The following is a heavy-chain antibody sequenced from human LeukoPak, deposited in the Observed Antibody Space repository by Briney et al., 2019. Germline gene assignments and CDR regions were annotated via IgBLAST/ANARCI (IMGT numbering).Heavy chain of an antibody. J-gene: IGHJ5*01. Sequence: ASVKVSCKASGYTFTGYHIHWVRQAPGQGLEWMGWVNPNSGETNYAQKFQGRVTMTRDTSISTAYMELSRVTSDDTAVYYCARNIRYCSGGICPWGQGALVTVSS. CDR3: ARNIRYCSGGICP. CDR1: GYTFTGYH. V-gene: IGHV1-2*02. D-gene: IGHD2-15*01. CDR2: VNPNSGET.